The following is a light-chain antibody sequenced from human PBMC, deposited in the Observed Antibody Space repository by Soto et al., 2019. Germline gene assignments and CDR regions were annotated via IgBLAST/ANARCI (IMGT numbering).Light chain of an antibody. Sequence: SYELTQPHSVSVATAQMARVTCGANNIGSKAVHWYQQKPGQVPVVVIYSDSNRPSGIPERFSGYNPGNTATLTISRIEAEDEAEFSCQVWDSSTEHWVFGGGTKLTVL. CDR2: SDS. J-gene: IGLJ3*02. V-gene: IGLV3-12*02. CDR3: QVWDSSTEHWV. CDR1: NIGSKA.